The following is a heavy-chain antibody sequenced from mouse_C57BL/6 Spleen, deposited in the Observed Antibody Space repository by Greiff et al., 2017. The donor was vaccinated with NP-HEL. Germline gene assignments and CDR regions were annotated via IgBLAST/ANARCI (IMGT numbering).Heavy chain of an antibody. CDR3: ARFPDYCGSRYFDV. J-gene: IGHJ1*03. Sequence: VQLQQSGPELVKPGASVKISCKASGYAFSSSWMHWVKQRPGKGLEWIGRIYPGDGDTNYNGKFTGKATLTADKSSSTAYMQLSSLTSEDSAVYFCARFPDYCGSRYFDVWGTGTTVTVSS. V-gene: IGHV1-82*01. CDR2: IYPGDGDT. CDR1: GYAFSSSW. D-gene: IGHD1-1*01.